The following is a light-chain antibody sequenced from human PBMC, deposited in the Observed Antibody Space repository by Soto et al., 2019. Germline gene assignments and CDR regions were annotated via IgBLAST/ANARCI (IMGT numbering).Light chain of an antibody. J-gene: IGKJ2*01. CDR1: QSVRNNY. CDR3: QQYGSSPPYT. CDR2: GSS. Sequence: EVVLTQSPGTLSLSPGERATLSCRASQSVRNNYLAWYQQKPGQSPKLLIFGSSDRATGIPDRFSGSGSGKDFTLTISRLEPEDFAVYYWQQYGSSPPYTFGQGTTLQIK. V-gene: IGKV3-20*01.